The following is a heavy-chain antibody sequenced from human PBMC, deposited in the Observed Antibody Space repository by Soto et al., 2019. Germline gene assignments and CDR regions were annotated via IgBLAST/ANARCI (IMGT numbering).Heavy chain of an antibody. CDR2: INAGNGNT. V-gene: IGHV1-3*01. CDR3: ARASSGYYYNYFDY. Sequence: AAVKVSCKASGYTFTSYAMHWVRQAPGQRLEWMGWINAGNGNTKYSQKFQGRVTITRDTSASTAYMELSSLRSEDTAVYYCARASSGYYYNYFDYWGQGTLVTVS. J-gene: IGHJ4*02. CDR1: GYTFTSYA. D-gene: IGHD3-22*01.